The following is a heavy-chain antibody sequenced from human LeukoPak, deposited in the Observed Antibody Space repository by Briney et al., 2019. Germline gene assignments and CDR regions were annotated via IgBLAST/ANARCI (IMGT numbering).Heavy chain of an antibody. Sequence: GGSLRLSCAASGFSLSSYAMQWVRQAPGKGPEWVSGISEDATNKYHADSVKGRFTISRDNSKNTLHLQMDSLRPEDTAVYYCARSMRGYAILTGYFDYWGQGTLVTVSP. J-gene: IGHJ4*02. CDR2: ISEDATNK. CDR1: GFSLSSYA. CDR3: ARSMRGYAILTGYFDY. D-gene: IGHD3-9*01. V-gene: IGHV3-30-3*01.